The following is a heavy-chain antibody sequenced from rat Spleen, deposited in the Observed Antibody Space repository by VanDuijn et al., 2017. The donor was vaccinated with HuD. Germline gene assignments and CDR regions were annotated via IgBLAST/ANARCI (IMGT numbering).Heavy chain of an antibody. CDR1: GYSITNNY. D-gene: IGHD1-11*01. CDR3: ARKSSMEGIVGWYFDF. CDR2: ISYSNAT. J-gene: IGHJ1*01. Sequence: EVQLQESGPGLVKPSQSLSLTCSVTGYSITNNYWGWIRKFPGNKMEWIGHISYSNATNYNPSLKSRISITRDTSKNQFFLQLNSVTTEDTAKDYCARKSSMEGIVGWYFDFWGPGTMVTVSS. V-gene: IGHV3-1*01.